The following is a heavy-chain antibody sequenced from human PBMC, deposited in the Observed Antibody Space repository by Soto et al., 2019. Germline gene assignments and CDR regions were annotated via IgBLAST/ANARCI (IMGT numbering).Heavy chain of an antibody. CDR3: ARDCSTSRVTTDGFDI. CDR1: GGSFSSGHYY. J-gene: IGHJ3*02. V-gene: IGHV4-31*03. D-gene: IGHD6-13*01. Sequence: QVQLQESGPRLVKPSQTLSLTCTISGGSFSSGHYYWSWIRQHPGKGLEWIGYIYYSGTTYYNPSLKSRIPISLDTAKNQFSLKLSSVTAADTAVYYCARDCSTSRVTTDGFDIWGQGTMVTVSS. CDR2: IYYSGTT.